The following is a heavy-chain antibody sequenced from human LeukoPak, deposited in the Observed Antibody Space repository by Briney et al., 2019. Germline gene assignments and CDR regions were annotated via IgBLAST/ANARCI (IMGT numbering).Heavy chain of an antibody. CDR1: GHSFTDYW. CDR3: AGPTGRGCTSSSCNVDAFDI. Sequence: HGESLKISCKVSGHSFTDYWIGWVRQMPGKGLEWMGVIFPGDSDTRYSPSFQGQVTISADKSISTAYLQWSTLKASDTAIYYCAGPTGRGCTSSSCNVDAFDIWGKGTMVTVSS. J-gene: IGHJ3*02. V-gene: IGHV5-51*01. CDR2: IFPGDSDT. D-gene: IGHD2-2*01.